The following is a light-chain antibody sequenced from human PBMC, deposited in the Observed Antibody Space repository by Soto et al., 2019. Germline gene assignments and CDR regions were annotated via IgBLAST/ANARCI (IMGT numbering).Light chain of an antibody. CDR3: SSYTISNTLPFV. CDR2: EVT. CDR1: RRDVGGYNY. V-gene: IGLV2-14*01. Sequence: QSALTQPASVFGSPGQSITISCTGTRRDVGGYNYVSWYQQYPGKSPKLLIYEVTHRPSGVSNRFSGSKSGNTASLTISGLQAEDEADYYCSSYTISNTLPFVFGTGTKLTVL. J-gene: IGLJ1*01.